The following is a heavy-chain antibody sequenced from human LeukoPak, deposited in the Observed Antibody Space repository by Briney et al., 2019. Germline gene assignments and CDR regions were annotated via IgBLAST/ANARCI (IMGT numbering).Heavy chain of an antibody. V-gene: IGHV4-39*01. CDR1: GGSISSSSYY. Sequence: SETLSLTCTVSGGSISSSSYYWGWIRQPPGKGLEWIGSIYYSGGTYYNPSLKSRVTISVDTSKNQFSLKLSSVTAADTAVYYCARSLSLDYWGQGTLVTVSS. CDR3: ARSLSLDY. CDR2: IYYSGGT. J-gene: IGHJ4*02. D-gene: IGHD2-15*01.